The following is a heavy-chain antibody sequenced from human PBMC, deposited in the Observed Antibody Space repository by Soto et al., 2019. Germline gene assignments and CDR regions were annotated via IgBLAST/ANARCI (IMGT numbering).Heavy chain of an antibody. CDR3: ARHHRYCTGGSCYAIDS. J-gene: IGHJ4*02. CDR2: IYYTGST. D-gene: IGHD2-15*01. Sequence: QVQLQESGPGLVKPSETLSLTCTVSGGSISSYYWTWIRQPPGKEPEWIAYIYYTGSTSYNPSLKSRVTISLDTSKNQFSLNLSSVTAADTALYYCARHHRYCTGGSCYAIDSWGQGTLVTVSS. V-gene: IGHV4-59*08. CDR1: GGSISSYY.